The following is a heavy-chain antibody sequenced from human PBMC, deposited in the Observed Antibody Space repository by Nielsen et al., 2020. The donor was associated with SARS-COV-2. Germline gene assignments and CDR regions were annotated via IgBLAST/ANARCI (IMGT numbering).Heavy chain of an antibody. CDR3: AREQYYGDYDLHYYYYGMDV. CDR2: IWYDGSNK. D-gene: IGHD4-17*01. CDR1: GFTFSSYG. Sequence: GGSLRLSCAASGFTFSSYGMHWVRQAPGKGLEWVAVIWYDGSNKYYADSVKGRFTISRDNSKNTLYLQMNSLRAEDTAVYYCAREQYYGDYDLHYYYYGMDVWGQGTTVTVSS. J-gene: IGHJ6*02. V-gene: IGHV3-33*01.